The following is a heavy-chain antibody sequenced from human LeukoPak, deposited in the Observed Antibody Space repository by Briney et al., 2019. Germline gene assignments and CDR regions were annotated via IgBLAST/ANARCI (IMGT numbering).Heavy chain of an antibody. CDR3: ARDRPYSSSHGDY. Sequence: ASVKVSCKASGYTFTSYYMHWVRQAPGQGLEWMGWMNPNSGNTGYAQKFQGRVTMTRNTSISTAYMELRSLRSDDTAVYYCARDRPYSSSHGDYWGQGTLVTVSS. V-gene: IGHV1-8*02. D-gene: IGHD6-13*01. CDR2: MNPNSGNT. CDR1: GYTFTSYY. J-gene: IGHJ4*02.